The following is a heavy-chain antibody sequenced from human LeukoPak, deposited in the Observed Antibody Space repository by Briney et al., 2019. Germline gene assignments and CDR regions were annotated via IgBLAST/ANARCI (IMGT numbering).Heavy chain of an antibody. D-gene: IGHD3-22*01. J-gene: IGHJ4*02. V-gene: IGHV1-18*01. CDR2: ISAYNGNT. CDR1: GYTFTSYG. CDR3: ARDRDTPWYYYDSSGYPPYLDY. Sequence: ASVKVSCKASGYTFTSYGISWVRQAPGQGLEWMGWISAYNGNTNYAQKLQGRVTMTTDTSTSTAYMELRSLRSDDTAVYYYARDRDTPWYYYDSSGYPPYLDYWGQGTLVTVSS.